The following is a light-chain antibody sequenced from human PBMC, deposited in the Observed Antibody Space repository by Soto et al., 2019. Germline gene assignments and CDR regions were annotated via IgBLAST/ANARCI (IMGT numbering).Light chain of an antibody. V-gene: IGKV1-5*03. Sequence: DIQMTQSPSSLSASVGDRITITCRASQSISRYLNWYQHKPGKAPKLLIYKASSLESGVPSRFSGSGSGTEFTLTISSLQPDDFATYYCQQYNSYPWTFGQGTKVDIK. CDR1: QSISRY. J-gene: IGKJ1*01. CDR3: QQYNSYPWT. CDR2: KAS.